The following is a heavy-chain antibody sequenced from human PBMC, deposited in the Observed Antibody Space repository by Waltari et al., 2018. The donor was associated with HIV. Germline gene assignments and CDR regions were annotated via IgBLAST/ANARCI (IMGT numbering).Heavy chain of an antibody. Sequence: QMQLKESGPGLVKPSGTLSLTCAVSGGSIRSNNWWSWVRQSPGKGLEWIADIFHTGSTNYNPSLQGRVTISVDKSKNEFSLKMRSVTAADTALYYCARSYSSSWIIEYWGQGILVTVSS. D-gene: IGHD6-13*01. CDR3: ARSYSSSWIIEY. J-gene: IGHJ4*02. V-gene: IGHV4-4*02. CDR2: IFHTGST. CDR1: GGSIRSNNW.